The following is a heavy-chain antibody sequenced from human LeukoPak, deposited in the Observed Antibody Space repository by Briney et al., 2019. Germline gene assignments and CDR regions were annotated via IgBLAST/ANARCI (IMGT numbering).Heavy chain of an antibody. CDR3: LPMITFGGVIVN. CDR2: ISSSSSYI. V-gene: IGHV3-21*01. Sequence: GGSPRLSCAASGFTFSSYSMNWVRQAPGKGLEWVSSISSSSSYIYYADSVKGRFTISRDNAKNSLYLQMNNLRAEDTAVYYCLPMITFGGVIVNWGQGTLVTVSS. J-gene: IGHJ4*02. D-gene: IGHD3-16*02. CDR1: GFTFSSYS.